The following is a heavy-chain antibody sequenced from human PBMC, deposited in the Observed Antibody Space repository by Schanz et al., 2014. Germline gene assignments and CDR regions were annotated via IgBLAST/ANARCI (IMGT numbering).Heavy chain of an antibody. CDR1: GGSISSGGYS. V-gene: IGHV4-30-4*07. Sequence: QVQLQESGPGLVKPSQTLSLTCAVSGGSISSGGYSWSWTRQPPGKGLEWIGYIFFRGSTYYNPSLKSRVTISIDTSKNQFSLRLTSVTAADTAVYYCYGMDVWGQGTTVTVSS. CDR3: YGMDV. J-gene: IGHJ6*02. CDR2: IFFRGST.